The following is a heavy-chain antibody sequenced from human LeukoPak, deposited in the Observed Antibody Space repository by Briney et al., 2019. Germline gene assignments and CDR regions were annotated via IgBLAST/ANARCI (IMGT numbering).Heavy chain of an antibody. CDR3: ARAGLAFGYFDY. J-gene: IGHJ4*02. Sequence: GASVKVSCKASGGTFSSYAISWVRQAPGQGLEWMGGIIPIFGTANYAQKFQGRVTITADESTSTAYMELSSLRSEDTAVYYCARAGLAFGYFDYWGQGTLVTVSS. V-gene: IGHV1-69*13. CDR2: IIPIFGTA. CDR1: GGTFSSYA. D-gene: IGHD3-10*01.